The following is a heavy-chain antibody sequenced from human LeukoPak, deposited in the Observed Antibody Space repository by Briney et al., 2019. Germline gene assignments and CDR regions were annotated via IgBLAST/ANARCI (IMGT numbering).Heavy chain of an antibody. V-gene: IGHV1-46*01. CDR3: ARDRSGPYDY. CDR1: GYTFTSYY. D-gene: IGHD6-25*01. Sequence: ASVKVSCKASGYTFTSYYMHWVRQAPGQGLEWMGIINPSGGSTGYAQKFQGRVSMTRDTSTSTVYMELSSLRSEDTAVYYCARDRSGPYDYWGQGTLVTVSS. CDR2: INPSGGST. J-gene: IGHJ4*02.